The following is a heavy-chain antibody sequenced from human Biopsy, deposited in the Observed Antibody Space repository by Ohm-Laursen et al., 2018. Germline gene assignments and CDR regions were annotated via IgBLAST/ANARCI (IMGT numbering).Heavy chain of an antibody. Sequence: ASVKVSCKPSGGTFINYAISWVRQAPGQGLEWMGGIIPMFGTANYAQMFQGRVTISADESTSTSYMELSSLTTEDTAIYYCARGPHSGSHPCFDYWGRGTLVTVSS. D-gene: IGHD1-26*01. CDR2: IIPMFGTA. V-gene: IGHV1-69*13. CDR3: ARGPHSGSHPCFDY. CDR1: GGTFINYA. J-gene: IGHJ4*02.